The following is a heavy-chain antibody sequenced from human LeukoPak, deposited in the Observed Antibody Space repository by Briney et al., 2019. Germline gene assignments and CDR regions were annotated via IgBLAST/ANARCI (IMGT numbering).Heavy chain of an antibody. CDR3: ARVRGGGFDN. V-gene: IGHV3-53*01. CDR1: GFTFSSNY. D-gene: IGHD2-15*01. J-gene: IGHJ4*02. CDR2: IYSASST. Sequence: PRGSLRLSCAASGFTFSSNYMSWVRQAPGKGLEWVSIIYSASSTYYADSVKGRFTISRDNSKNTLYLQMNSLRAEDTAVYYCARVRGGGFDNWGQGTLVTVSS.